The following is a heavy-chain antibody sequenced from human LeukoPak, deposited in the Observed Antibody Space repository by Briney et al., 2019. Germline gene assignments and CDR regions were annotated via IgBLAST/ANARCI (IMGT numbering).Heavy chain of an antibody. CDR3: ARAAAAGDETLDY. V-gene: IGHV1-69*01. CDR2: IIPIFGTA. J-gene: IGHJ4*02. CDR1: GGTFSSYA. D-gene: IGHD6-13*01. Sequence: SVKVSCNASGGTFSSYAISWVRQAPGQGLEWMGGIIPIFGTANYAQKFQGRVTITADESTSTAYMELSSLRSEDTAVYYCARAAAAGDETLDYWGQGTLVTVSS.